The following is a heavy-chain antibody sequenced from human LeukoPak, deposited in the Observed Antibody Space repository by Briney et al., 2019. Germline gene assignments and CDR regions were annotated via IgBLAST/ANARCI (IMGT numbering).Heavy chain of an antibody. Sequence: TSETLSLTCTVSGGSISSYYWSWIRQPAGKGLEWIGRIYTSGSTNYNPSLKSRGTMSVDTSKNQFSLKLSSVTAADTAVYYCAREIGTGYSYGLDYWGQGTLVTVSS. V-gene: IGHV4-4*07. J-gene: IGHJ4*02. D-gene: IGHD5-18*01. CDR1: GGSISSYY. CDR2: IYTSGST. CDR3: AREIGTGYSYGLDY.